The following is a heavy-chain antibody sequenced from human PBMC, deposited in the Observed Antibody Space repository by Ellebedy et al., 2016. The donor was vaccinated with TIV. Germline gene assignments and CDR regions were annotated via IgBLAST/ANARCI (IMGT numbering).Heavy chain of an antibody. CDR1: GFNLRSYA. Sequence: GESLKISCAVSGFNLRSYAMHWVRQAPGKGLEWVANIEQYGSGKYYVDSVKGRFTISRDDANNLLYLQLNTLRAEDTALYYGARGLTGDYGAFDLWGQGTMVTVSS. CDR2: IEQYGSGK. D-gene: IGHD4-17*01. J-gene: IGHJ3*01. V-gene: IGHV3-7*03. CDR3: ARGLTGDYGAFDL.